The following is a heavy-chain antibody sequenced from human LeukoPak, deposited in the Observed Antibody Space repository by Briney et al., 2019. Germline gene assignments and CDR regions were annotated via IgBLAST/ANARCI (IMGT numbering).Heavy chain of an antibody. CDR3: TRVGYIDEGIDY. CDR1: GFIFSRYT. Sequence: GGSLRLSCAASGFIFSRYTINWVRQAPGKGLEWVSSIWSDSADIHYADSVKGRFTISRDNAKNSLYLQMNSLRAEDTAIYYCTRVGYIDEGIDYWGQGTLVTVSS. J-gene: IGHJ4*02. CDR2: IWSDSADI. D-gene: IGHD5-24*01. V-gene: IGHV3-21*06.